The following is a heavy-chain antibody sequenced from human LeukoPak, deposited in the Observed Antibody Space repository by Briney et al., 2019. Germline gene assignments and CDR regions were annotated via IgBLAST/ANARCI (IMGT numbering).Heavy chain of an antibody. Sequence: SETLSLTCTVSGGSISSYYWSWIRQPPGKGLEWIGYIYYSGSTNYNPSLKSRVTISVDTSKNQFSLKLSSVTAADTAVYYRARASTSWNWFDPWGQGTLVTVSS. D-gene: IGHD2-2*01. V-gene: IGHV4-59*08. CDR1: GGSISSYY. CDR2: IYYSGST. CDR3: ARASTSWNWFDP. J-gene: IGHJ5*02.